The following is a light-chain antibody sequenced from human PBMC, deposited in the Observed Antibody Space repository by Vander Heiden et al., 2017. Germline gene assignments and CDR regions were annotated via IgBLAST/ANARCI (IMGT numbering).Light chain of an antibody. CDR3: RQDNNYPWT. Sequence: IHMTKYPSSLYASVGARVPIPCRAGQNIRNDLGWYQQKPGKAPKLLIFAASSLQSGVPSRFSGSGSGTDFTLTISSLQPEDFATYYCRQDNNYPWTFGQGTKVEIK. CDR1: QNIRND. J-gene: IGKJ1*01. V-gene: IGKV1-6*01. CDR2: AAS.